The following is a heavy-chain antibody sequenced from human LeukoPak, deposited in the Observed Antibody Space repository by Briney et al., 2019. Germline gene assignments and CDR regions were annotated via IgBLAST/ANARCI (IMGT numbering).Heavy chain of an antibody. Sequence: ASVKVSCKASGGTFSSYAISWVRQAPGQGLEWMGRIIPIFGIANYAQKFQGRVTITADKSTSTAYMELSSPRSEDTAVYYCARTPGSSGYYTGYWGQGTLVTVSS. CDR1: GGTFSSYA. CDR2: IIPIFGIA. D-gene: IGHD3-22*01. V-gene: IGHV1-69*04. J-gene: IGHJ4*02. CDR3: ARTPGSSGYYTGY.